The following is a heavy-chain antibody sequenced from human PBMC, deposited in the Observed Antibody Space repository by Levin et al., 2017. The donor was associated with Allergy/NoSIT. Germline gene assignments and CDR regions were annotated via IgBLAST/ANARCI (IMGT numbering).Heavy chain of an antibody. CDR1: GVTFSSSH. CDR2: ISYTGII. CDR3: ARRGDSNGAFEY. Sequence: KAGGSLRLSCAVSGVTFSSSHMNWIRQAPGKGLEWVSYISYTGIINYAGSVKGRFTTSRDNAKNSVILQMNSLRDEDTAVYYCARRGDSNGAFEYWGRGTLVTVSS. V-gene: IGHV3-69-1*02. J-gene: IGHJ4*02. D-gene: IGHD4-11*01.